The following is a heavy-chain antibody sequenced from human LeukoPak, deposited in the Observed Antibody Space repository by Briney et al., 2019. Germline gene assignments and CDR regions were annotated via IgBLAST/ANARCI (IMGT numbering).Heavy chain of an antibody. V-gene: IGHV1-3*01. CDR1: GYTFTSYA. CDR3: ARARSYGMDV. Sequence: GASVKVSCKASGYTFTSYAIHWVRQAPGQRLEWMGWISAGNGNTKYSQNFQGRVTFISNTSATTAFMELSSLRSEDAAVYYCARARSYGMDVWGQGTTVTVSS. J-gene: IGHJ6*02. CDR2: ISAGNGNT.